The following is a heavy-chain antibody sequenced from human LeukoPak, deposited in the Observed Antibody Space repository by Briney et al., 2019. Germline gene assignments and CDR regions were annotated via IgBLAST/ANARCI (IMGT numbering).Heavy chain of an antibody. J-gene: IGHJ4*02. CDR3: ARSLAVAGTGYRGHFDY. Sequence: GGSLRLSCAASGFTFSSYDMHWVRQATGKGLEWVSAIGTAGDTYYPGSVKGRFTISRENAKNSLYLQMNSLRAGDTAVYYCARSLAVAGTGYRGHFDYWGQGTLVTVSS. D-gene: IGHD6-19*01. CDR1: GFTFSSYD. CDR2: IGTAGDT. V-gene: IGHV3-13*04.